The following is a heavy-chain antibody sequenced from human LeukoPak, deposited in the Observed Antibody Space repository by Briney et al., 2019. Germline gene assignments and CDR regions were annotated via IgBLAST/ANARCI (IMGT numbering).Heavy chain of an antibody. CDR3: ARATPRNFDY. D-gene: IGHD4-11*01. CDR2: IYYSGST. J-gene: IGHJ4*02. Sequence: SETLSLTCTVSGGSISSYYWSWIRQPPGKGPEWIGYIYYSGSTNYNPSLKSRVTISVDTSKNQFSLKLTSVTAADTAVYYCARATPRNFDYWGQGTLVTVSS. CDR1: GGSISSYY. V-gene: IGHV4-59*01.